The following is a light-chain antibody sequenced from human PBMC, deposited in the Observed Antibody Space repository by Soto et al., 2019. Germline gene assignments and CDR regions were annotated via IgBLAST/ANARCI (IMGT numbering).Light chain of an antibody. V-gene: IGKV1-9*01. Sequence: DIQLTQSPSFLSAFVGDTVTITCRASQAMSTYLDWYQQKPGKVPKLLIRSASTLQSGVPPRFSGGGSGKAFTLTNSTLQPDDAGIYYCQQLNGSHLAFGGGTNVEIK. CDR2: SAS. J-gene: IGKJ4*01. CDR3: QQLNGSHLA. CDR1: QAMSTY.